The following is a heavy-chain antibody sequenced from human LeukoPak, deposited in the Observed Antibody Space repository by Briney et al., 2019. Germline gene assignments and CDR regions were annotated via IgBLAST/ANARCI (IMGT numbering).Heavy chain of an antibody. Sequence: KPGGSLRLSCAASGSTFSSYSMNWVRQAPGKGLEWVSSISSSSSYIYYADSVKGRFTISRDNAKNSLYLQMNSLRAEDTAVYYCARGDSSGYKGVTFDYWGQGTLVTVSS. D-gene: IGHD3-22*01. CDR3: ARGDSSGYKGVTFDY. J-gene: IGHJ4*02. V-gene: IGHV3-21*01. CDR2: ISSSSSYI. CDR1: GSTFSSYS.